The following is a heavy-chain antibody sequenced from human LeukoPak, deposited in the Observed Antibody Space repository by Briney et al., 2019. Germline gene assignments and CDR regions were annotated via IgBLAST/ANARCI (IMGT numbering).Heavy chain of an antibody. D-gene: IGHD3-22*01. Sequence: GGSLRLSCAASGFTFSSYAMSWVRQAPGKGLEGVSAISGSGGSTYYADSVKGRFTISRDNSKNTLYLQMNSLRAEDTAVYYCASSGYYYEVDYWGQGTLVTVSS. CDR2: ISGSGGST. CDR3: ASSGYYYEVDY. V-gene: IGHV3-23*01. CDR1: GFTFSSYA. J-gene: IGHJ4*02.